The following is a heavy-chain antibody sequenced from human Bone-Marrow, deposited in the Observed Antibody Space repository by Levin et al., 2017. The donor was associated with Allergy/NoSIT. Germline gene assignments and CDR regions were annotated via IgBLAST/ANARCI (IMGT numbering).Heavy chain of an antibody. V-gene: IGHV3-11*05. CDR1: EFTFSDYY. CDR2: ISSSGGYT. D-gene: IGHD6-25*01. J-gene: IGHJ4*02. CDR3: ARGFGTYTATSPFVY. Sequence: GESLKISCAASEFTFSDYYMNWIRQAPGKGLEWISYISSSGGYTQSADSVRGRFTISRDNAKNSLYLQMDSLRAEDTAVYYCARGFGTYTATSPFVYWGQGTLVTVST.